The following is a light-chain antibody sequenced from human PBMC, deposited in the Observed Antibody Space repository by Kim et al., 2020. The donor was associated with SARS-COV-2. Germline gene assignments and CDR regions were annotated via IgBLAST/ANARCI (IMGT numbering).Light chain of an antibody. CDR2: WAS. CDR1: QSVLYSSNNKNY. V-gene: IGKV4-1*01. Sequence: DIVMTQSPDSLAVSLGERATINCKSSQSVLYSSNNKNYLAWYQQKPGQPPKLLIYWASTRESGVPDRFSGSGSETDFTLTISSLQAEDVAVYLCHLYYSTPLFTFGPGTKVDIK. J-gene: IGKJ3*01. CDR3: HLYYSTPLFT.